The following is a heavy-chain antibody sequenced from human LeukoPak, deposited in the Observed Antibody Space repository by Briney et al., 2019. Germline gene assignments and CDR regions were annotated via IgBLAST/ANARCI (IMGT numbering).Heavy chain of an antibody. D-gene: IGHD6-13*01. CDR2: IYSGGST. V-gene: IGHV3-66*01. J-gene: IGHJ4*02. CDR3: AREGYSSSYDY. CDR1: GFTVSSNY. Sequence: GGSLRLSCAASGFTVSSNYMSWVRQAPGKGLEWVSVIYSGGSTYYADSVKGRFTISRDNSKNTLYLQMGSLRAEDMAVYHCAREGYSSSYDYWGQGTLVTVSS.